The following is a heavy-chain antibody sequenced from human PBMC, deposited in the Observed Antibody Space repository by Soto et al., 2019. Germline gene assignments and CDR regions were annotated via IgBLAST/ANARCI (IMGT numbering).Heavy chain of an antibody. Sequence: GESLKISCAASGFTFSSNIMNWVRQAPGMGLEWVSYISGSSSTIFYADSVKGRFTISRDNAKNSLYLQMNSLRAEDTAVYFCARGRNYLDYWGQGTLVTVSS. CDR1: GFTFSSNI. V-gene: IGHV3-48*01. J-gene: IGHJ4*02. CDR3: ARGRNYLDY. CDR2: ISGSSSTI.